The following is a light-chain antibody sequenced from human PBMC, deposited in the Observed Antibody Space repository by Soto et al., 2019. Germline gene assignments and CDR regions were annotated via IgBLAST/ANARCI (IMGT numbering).Light chain of an antibody. Sequence: DIILTQSPATLSLSPGERATLSCRASESVDNYVFWFQHKSGQAPRLLIYDASKRAAGVPARFSGSGSGTDFSLTISSLESDDFAVYYCQHRSRWPFTFGPGTKVDI. CDR3: QHRSRWPFT. CDR1: ESVDNY. V-gene: IGKV3-11*01. J-gene: IGKJ3*01. CDR2: DAS.